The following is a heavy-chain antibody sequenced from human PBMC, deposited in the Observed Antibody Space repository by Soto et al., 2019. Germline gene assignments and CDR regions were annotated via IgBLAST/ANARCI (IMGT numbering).Heavy chain of an antibody. Sequence: QVQLQESGPGLVKPSETLSLMCTVSGGSIGSYYWSWIRQPPGKGLEWIGYIYYSGSTNYNPSLKSRVTISVDTSKNQFSLKLSSVTAADTAVYYCARERRDGYKHYWDYWGKGTLVTVSS. CDR1: GGSIGSYY. CDR3: ARERRDGYKHYWDY. CDR2: IYYSGST. J-gene: IGHJ4*02. V-gene: IGHV4-59*01. D-gene: IGHD5-12*01.